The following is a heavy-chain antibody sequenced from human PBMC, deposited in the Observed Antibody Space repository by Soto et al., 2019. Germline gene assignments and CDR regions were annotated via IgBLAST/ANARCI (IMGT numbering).Heavy chain of an antibody. CDR1: GFTFSSYV. D-gene: IGHD1-1*01. J-gene: IGHJ6*02. V-gene: IGHV3-23*01. Sequence: EGKLLESGGGLVQPGGSLRLSCAASGFTFSSYVMSWVRQAPGKGLEWVSGTSGSVGRTYYADSVKARVTISRDTSKNTLYLQMNSPRAEDSAVYYCGKLQYGNCLPPWHVWGQGTTVTVSS. CDR3: GKLQYGNCLPPWHV. CDR2: TSGSVGRT.